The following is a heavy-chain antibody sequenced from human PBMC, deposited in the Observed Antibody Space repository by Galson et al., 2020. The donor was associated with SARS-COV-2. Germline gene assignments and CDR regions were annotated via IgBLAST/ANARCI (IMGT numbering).Heavy chain of an antibody. V-gene: IGHV4-61*02. J-gene: IGHJ4*02. CDR1: GGSISSGTYF. Sequence: SETLSLTCTVSGGSISSGTYFWSWIRQPAGKELEWIGRIYTSGSTNYNPSLKSRVTISRDTSKNQFSLKLSSVTAADTAVYYCARDWGHSNYGGGYYFDCWGQGTLVTVSS. CDR2: IYTSGST. CDR3: ARDWGHSNYGGGYYFDC. D-gene: IGHD3-10*01.